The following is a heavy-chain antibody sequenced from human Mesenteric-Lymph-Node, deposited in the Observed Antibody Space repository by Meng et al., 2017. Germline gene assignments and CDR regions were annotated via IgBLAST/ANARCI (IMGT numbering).Heavy chain of an antibody. CDR1: GFTFDDYA. CDR2: ISWNSGSI. Sequence: GGSLRLSCAASGFTFDDYAMHWVRQAPGKGLEWVSGISWNSGSIGYADSVKGRFTISRGNAKNSLYLQMNSLRAEDTTLYYCAKDNLRWTTVTTTLSAFDIWGQGTLVTVSS. D-gene: IGHD4-17*01. J-gene: IGHJ3*02. V-gene: IGHV3-9*01. CDR3: AKDNLRWTTVTTTLSAFDI.